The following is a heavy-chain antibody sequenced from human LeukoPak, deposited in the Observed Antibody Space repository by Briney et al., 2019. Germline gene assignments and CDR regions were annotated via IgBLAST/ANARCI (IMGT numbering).Heavy chain of an antibody. CDR2: ISGSGDST. CDR1: GFPFSSYA. Sequence: GGSLRLSCEASGFPFSSYAMSWVRQAPGKGLEWVSVISGSGDSTYYADSVEGRFTISRDISKNTLYLQMNSLRAEDTAVYYCAKPISAASGTDFDYWGQGTLVTVSS. D-gene: IGHD6-13*01. CDR3: AKPISAASGTDFDY. V-gene: IGHV3-23*01. J-gene: IGHJ4*02.